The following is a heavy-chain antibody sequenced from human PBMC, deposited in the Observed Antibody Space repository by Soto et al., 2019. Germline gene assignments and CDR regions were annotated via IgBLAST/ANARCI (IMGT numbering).Heavy chain of an antibody. J-gene: IGHJ3*02. D-gene: IGHD4-17*01. CDR2: ISAYNGNT. CDR3: ARDLMTTVSTDAFDI. Sequence: ASVKVSCKASGYTFTSYGIGWVRQAPGQGLEWMGWISAYNGNTNYAQKLQGRVTMTTDTSTSTAYMELRSLRSDDTAVYYCARDLMTTVSTDAFDIWGQGTMVTV. V-gene: IGHV1-18*01. CDR1: GYTFTSYG.